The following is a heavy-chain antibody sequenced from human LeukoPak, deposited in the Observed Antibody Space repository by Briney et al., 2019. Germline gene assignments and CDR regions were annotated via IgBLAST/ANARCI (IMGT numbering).Heavy chain of an antibody. J-gene: IGHJ6*03. CDR1: GFTFSDYY. CDR2: ISGSGSSI. Sequence: GGSLRLSCAASGFTFSDYYMTWIRQAPGKGLECVSYISGSGSSIYYADSVKGRFTISRDNAKNSLYLQMNSLRAEDTAVYYCASSPTYYYFYHMDVWGQGTTVTISS. CDR3: ASSPTYYYFYHMDV. V-gene: IGHV3-11*01.